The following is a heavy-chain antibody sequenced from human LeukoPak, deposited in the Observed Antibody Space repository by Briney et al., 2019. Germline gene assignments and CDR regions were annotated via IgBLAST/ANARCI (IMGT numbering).Heavy chain of an antibody. J-gene: IGHJ4*02. V-gene: IGHV4-59*08. Sequence: PSETLSLTCTVSGGSISGYNWSWIRQPPGKGLEWIGYISYSGSTNYNPSLKSRVSMSVDTSKNQFSLNLRSLTAADTAVYYCARHGSAWSFDYWGQGTLITVSS. CDR1: GGSISGYN. D-gene: IGHD6-19*01. CDR3: ARHGSAWSFDY. CDR2: ISYSGST.